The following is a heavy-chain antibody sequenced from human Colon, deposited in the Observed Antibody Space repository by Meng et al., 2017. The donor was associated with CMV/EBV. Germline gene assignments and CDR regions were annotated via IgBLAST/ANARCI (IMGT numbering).Heavy chain of an antibody. CDR3: ARAKYCSSTSCYIVGPYYFDY. D-gene: IGHD2-2*02. J-gene: IGHJ4*02. CDR2: IYYSGST. Sequence: SEILSLTCTVSGGSISSYYWSWFRQPPGKGLEWIGSIYYSGSTNYNPSLKSRVTISVDTSKNQFSLKLSSVTAADTAVYYCARAKYCSSTSCYIVGPYYFDYWGQGTLVTVSS. V-gene: IGHV4-59*01. CDR1: GGSISSYY.